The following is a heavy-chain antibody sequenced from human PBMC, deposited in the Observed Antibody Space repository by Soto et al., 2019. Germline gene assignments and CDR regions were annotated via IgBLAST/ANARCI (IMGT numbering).Heavy chain of an antibody. CDR2: ISYSGGT. CDR3: ARAISIYGVVTYGLDV. CDR1: AASITSYS. D-gene: IGHD3-3*01. Sequence: ETLSLTCTVSAASITSYSWSWVRQTPGKGLEWIGYISYSGGTNYNPSLNSRVTISTHTSNNQFSLRLNSVTAEDTAVYYCARAISIYGVVTYGLDVWGQGTTVTVSS. V-gene: IGHV4-59*01. J-gene: IGHJ6*02.